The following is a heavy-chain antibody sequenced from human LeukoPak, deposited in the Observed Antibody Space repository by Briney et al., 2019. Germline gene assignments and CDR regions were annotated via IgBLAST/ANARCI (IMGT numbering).Heavy chain of an antibody. CDR3: ARDYYGDDL. V-gene: IGHV3-48*03. D-gene: IGHD3-10*01. Sequence: GVSLRLSCTASGFIFSDHEMTWVRQAPGKGLEGISYISMNGDDQLYSDSVKGRFTISRDDSENSLYLQMNSLRAEDTAVYFCARDYYGDDLWGQGTLVTVSS. CDR2: ISMNGDDQ. J-gene: IGHJ5*02. CDR1: GFIFSDHE.